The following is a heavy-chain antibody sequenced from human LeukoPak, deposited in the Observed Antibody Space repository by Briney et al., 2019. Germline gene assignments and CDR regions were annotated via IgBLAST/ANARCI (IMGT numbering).Heavy chain of an antibody. D-gene: IGHD3-22*01. J-gene: IGHJ5*02. V-gene: IGHV4-34*01. Sequence: SETLSPTCAVYGGSFSGYYWSWIRQPPGKGLEWIGEINHSGSTNYNPSLKSRVTISVDTSKNQFSLKLSSVTAADTAVYYCARHWNYYDSSGYGWFDPWGQGTLVTVSS. CDR1: GGSFSGYY. CDR2: INHSGST. CDR3: ARHWNYYDSSGYGWFDP.